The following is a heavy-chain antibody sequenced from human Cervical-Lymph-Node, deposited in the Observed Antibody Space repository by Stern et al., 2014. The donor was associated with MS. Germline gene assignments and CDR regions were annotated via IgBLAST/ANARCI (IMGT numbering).Heavy chain of an antibody. D-gene: IGHD3-3*01. V-gene: IGHV2-70*04. CDR2: IDWDDDK. CDR1: GFSLSTSGMR. CDR3: ARMNYDFWSGSSYYFDY. Sequence: ESGPALVKPTQTLTLTCTFSGFSLSTSGMRVTWIRQPPGKALEWLARIDWDDDKFYSTSLKTRLTISKDTSKNQVVLTMTNMDPVDTATYYCARMNYDFWSGSSYYFDYWGQGTLVTVSS. J-gene: IGHJ4*02.